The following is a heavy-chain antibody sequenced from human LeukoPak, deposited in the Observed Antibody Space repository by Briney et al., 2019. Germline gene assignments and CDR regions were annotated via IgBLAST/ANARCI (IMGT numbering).Heavy chain of an antibody. CDR1: GFTLSTYW. CDR3: ARESPYSARGQPSDY. V-gene: IGHV3-7*01. D-gene: IGHD6-6*01. CDR2: IKQDGSEE. Sequence: GGSLRLSCAASGFTLSTYWMSWVRQAPGKGLEWVANIKQDGSEEYYVDSVRGRFTISRDNAKNSLYLQMNSLRAEDTAVYYCARESPYSARGQPSDYWGQGTLVTVS. J-gene: IGHJ4*02.